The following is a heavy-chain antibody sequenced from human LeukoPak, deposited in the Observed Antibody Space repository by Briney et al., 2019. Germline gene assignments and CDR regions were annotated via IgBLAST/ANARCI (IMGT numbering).Heavy chain of an antibody. CDR3: AREGDYYDSSGYWRWFDP. CDR1: GYTFTGYY. D-gene: IGHD3-22*01. J-gene: IGHJ5*02. V-gene: IGHV1-2*02. CDR2: INPNSGGT. Sequence: ASVKVSCKASGYTFTGYYMHWVRQAPGQGLGWMGWINPNSGGTNYAQKFQGRVTMTRDTSISTAYMELSRLRSDDTAVYYCAREGDYYDSSGYWRWFDPWGQGTLVTVSS.